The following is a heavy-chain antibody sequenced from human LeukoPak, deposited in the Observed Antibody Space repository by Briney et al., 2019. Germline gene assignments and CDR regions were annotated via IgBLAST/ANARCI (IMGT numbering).Heavy chain of an antibody. V-gene: IGHV3-74*01. Sequence: PGGSLRLSCAASGFTFSSNWMHWVRQAPGKGLVWVSRISPDGRTTTYADSVKGRFTISRDNARNTLYLQMNSLRAEDTAVYYCARDRGDYGSGSYYYFDPWGQGTLVTVSS. CDR1: GFTFSSNW. D-gene: IGHD3-10*01. CDR3: ARDRGDYGSGSYYYFDP. J-gene: IGHJ5*02. CDR2: ISPDGRTT.